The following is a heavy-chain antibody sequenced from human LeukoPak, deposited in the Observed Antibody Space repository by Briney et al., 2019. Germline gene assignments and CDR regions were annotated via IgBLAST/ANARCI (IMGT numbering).Heavy chain of an antibody. D-gene: IGHD3-9*01. Sequence: PGGSLRLSCAASGFTFRSYGMTWVRQAPGKGLEWVSAISGSGDSTYYADSVKGRFTISRDNSRNTLYLQMNSLRAGDTAMYYCARRPARYFDFDYWGQGTLVTVSP. CDR3: ARRPARYFDFDY. CDR1: GFTFRSYG. V-gene: IGHV3-23*01. J-gene: IGHJ4*02. CDR2: ISGSGDST.